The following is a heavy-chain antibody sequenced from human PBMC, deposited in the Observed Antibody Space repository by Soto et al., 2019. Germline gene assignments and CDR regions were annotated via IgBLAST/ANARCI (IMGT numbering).Heavy chain of an antibody. CDR1: GYTFTRSG. CDR3: AREGVVPYYFYGMDV. J-gene: IGHJ6*02. CDR2: ISTYNGDK. D-gene: IGHD2-15*01. V-gene: IGHV1-18*01. Sequence: QVQLVQSGAEVKKPGASVKVSCKASGYTFTRSGISWVRQAPGKGLEWMGWISTYNGDKNYEQTFQGRVTMTTDSTTSSVTMEVRSLRSDDTAVYYWAREGVVPYYFYGMDVWGQGTPVTVSS.